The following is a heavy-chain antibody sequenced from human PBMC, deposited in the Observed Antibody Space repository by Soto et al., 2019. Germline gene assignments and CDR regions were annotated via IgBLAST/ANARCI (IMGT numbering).Heavy chain of an antibody. CDR1: GGSIRSYY. CDR3: AGNYGDYVDD. Sequence: QVQLQESGPGLVKPSETLSLTCTVSGGSIRSYYWSWIRQPPGKGLECIGYIYYSGSTNYNPSLKSRVTISVDTSKTQFSLKLRSVTAAATALYDCAGNYGDYVDDWGQGTLVTVSS. V-gene: IGHV4-59*08. CDR2: IYYSGST. D-gene: IGHD4-17*01. J-gene: IGHJ4*02.